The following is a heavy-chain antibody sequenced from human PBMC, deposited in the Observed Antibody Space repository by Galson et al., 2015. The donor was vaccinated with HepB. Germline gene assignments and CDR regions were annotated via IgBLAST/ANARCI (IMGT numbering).Heavy chain of an antibody. CDR2: INPNSGGT. CDR1: GYTFTGYY. J-gene: IGHJ5*02. CDR3: ATDTPIRGGRFDP. D-gene: IGHD1-14*01. V-gene: IGHV1-2*06. Sequence: SVKVSCKASGYTFTGYYMHWVRQAPGQGLEWMGRINPNSGGTNYAQKFQGRVTMTRDTSISTAYMELSSLRSEDTAVYYCATDTPIRGGRFDPWGQGTLVTVSS.